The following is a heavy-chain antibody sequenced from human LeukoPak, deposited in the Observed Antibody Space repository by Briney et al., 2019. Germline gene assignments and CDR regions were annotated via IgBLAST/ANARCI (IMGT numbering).Heavy chain of an antibody. D-gene: IGHD3-10*01. CDR1: GYTFTGYY. CDR3: ARVLVERGWFGEFLYYFDY. J-gene: IGHJ4*02. V-gene: IGHV1-2*04. Sequence: ASVKVSCKASGYTFTGYYMHWVRQAPGQGLEWMGWINPNSGGTNYAQKFQGWVTMTRDTSISTAYMELSRLRSDDTAVYYCARVLVERGWFGEFLYYFDYWGQGTLVTVSS. CDR2: INPNSGGT.